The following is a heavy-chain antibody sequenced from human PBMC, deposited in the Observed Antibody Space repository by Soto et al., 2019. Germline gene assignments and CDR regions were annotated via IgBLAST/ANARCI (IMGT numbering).Heavy chain of an antibody. V-gene: IGHV4-61*01. Sequence: QVQLQESGPGLVKPSETLSLICTVSGGSVSSESLYWGWIRQTPGKGLEWFGYIYYTGSTNYNPSLKGRVTMSVDTSRAQVCLRLRSVTRADTAVYYCARDQYDFRSGSYYYAMEVWGQGTKVTGSS. CDR2: IYYTGST. D-gene: IGHD3-3*01. J-gene: IGHJ6*02. CDR3: ARDQYDFRSGSYYYAMEV. CDR1: GGSVSSESLY.